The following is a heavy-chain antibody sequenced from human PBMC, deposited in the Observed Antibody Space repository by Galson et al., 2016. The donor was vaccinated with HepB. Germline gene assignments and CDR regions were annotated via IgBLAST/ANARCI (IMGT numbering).Heavy chain of an antibody. CDR2: IYPGDSDT. V-gene: IGHV5-51*01. D-gene: IGHD2-15*01. Sequence: QSGAEVKKTGESLKISCKASGYTFTNYWIGWVRQLPGKGLEWMGIIYPGDSDTRYSPSFQGQVTMSADTSLTTAYLQWSSLKASDTAMYYCARRERGCSCGSVIPDYFDSWGQGTLVTVSS. CDR1: GYTFTNYW. J-gene: IGHJ4*03. CDR3: ARRERGCSCGSVIPDYFDS.